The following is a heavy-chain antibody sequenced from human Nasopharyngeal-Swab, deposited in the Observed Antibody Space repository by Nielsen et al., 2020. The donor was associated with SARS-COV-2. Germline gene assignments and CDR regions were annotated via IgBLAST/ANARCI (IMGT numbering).Heavy chain of an antibody. J-gene: IGHJ6*02. V-gene: IGHV3-21*01. CDR2: ISSSSSYI. CDR1: GFTFNNYN. D-gene: IGHD3-3*01. CDR3: ARDGLDYDFWSAYFMDV. Sequence: GESLKIYCAAFGFTFNNYNFNWVRQAPGKGLEWVSSISSSSSYIYCADSVKGRFTISRDNAKNSLYLQMNSLRAEDTAVYYCARDGLDYDFWSAYFMDVWGQGTTVTVSS.